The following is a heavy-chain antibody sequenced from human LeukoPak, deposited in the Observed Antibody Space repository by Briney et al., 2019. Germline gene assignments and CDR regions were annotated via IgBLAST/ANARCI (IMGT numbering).Heavy chain of an antibody. J-gene: IGHJ6*03. Sequence: SETLSLTCTVSGGSISSYYWSWIRQPAGKGLEWIGRIHTSGSTNYNPSLKSRVTMSVDTSKNQFSLKLSSVTAADTAVYYCARYNRIKRGRQLVGYYYMDVWGKGTTVTISS. CDR1: GGSISSYY. D-gene: IGHD6-13*01. V-gene: IGHV4-4*07. CDR3: ARYNRIKRGRQLVGYYYMDV. CDR2: IHTSGST.